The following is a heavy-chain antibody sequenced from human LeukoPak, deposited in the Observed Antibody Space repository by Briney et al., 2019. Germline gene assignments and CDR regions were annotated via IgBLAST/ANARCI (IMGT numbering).Heavy chain of an antibody. D-gene: IGHD2-8*01. CDR2: ISGSGGST. CDR3: AKDCMTDWRFDY. Sequence: GGSLRLSCAASGFTFSSYAMSWVRQAPGKGLEWVSAISGSGGSTYYADAVKGRFTISRDNSKNTLYLQMNRLRAEDTAVYYCAKDCMTDWRFDYWGQGTLVTVSS. J-gene: IGHJ4*02. CDR1: GFTFSSYA. V-gene: IGHV3-23*01.